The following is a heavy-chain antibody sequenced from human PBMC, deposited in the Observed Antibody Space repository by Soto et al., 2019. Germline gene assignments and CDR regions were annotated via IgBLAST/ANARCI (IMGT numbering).Heavy chain of an antibody. V-gene: IGHV1-69*13. CDR1: GGTFSSYT. J-gene: IGHJ3*02. Sequence: SVKVSCKASGGTFSSYTITWVRQAPGQGLEWMGRFIPIFATANYARKFQGRVTIAADESTSTAYMELSSLRSEDTAVYYCAVECGGDCSFAFDIWGQGTMVTVSS. CDR3: AVECGGDCSFAFDI. D-gene: IGHD2-21*02. CDR2: FIPIFATA.